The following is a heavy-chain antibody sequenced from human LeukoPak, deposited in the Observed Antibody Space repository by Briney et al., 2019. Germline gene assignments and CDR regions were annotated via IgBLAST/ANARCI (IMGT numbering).Heavy chain of an antibody. CDR1: GYTLTSYG. Sequence: ASVKVSCKASGYTLTSYGISWVRQAPGQGLEWMGWISAYNGNTNYAQKLQGRVTMTTDTSTSTAYMELRSLRSDDTAVYYCARAVLDFWSGYASLDYFDYWGQGTLVTVSS. D-gene: IGHD3-3*01. V-gene: IGHV1-18*01. CDR2: ISAYNGNT. CDR3: ARAVLDFWSGYASLDYFDY. J-gene: IGHJ4*02.